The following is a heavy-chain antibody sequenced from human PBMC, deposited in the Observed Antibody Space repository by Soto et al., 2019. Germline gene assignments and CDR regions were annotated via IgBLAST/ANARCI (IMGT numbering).Heavy chain of an antibody. D-gene: IGHD4-17*01. CDR3: ARTDGDLDY. V-gene: IGHV1-8*01. CDR2: TNPKRGYT. Sequence: QVQLVQSGAEVKKPGASVKVSCKASGYTFSRYDINWVRQAPGQGLEWMGWTNPKRGYTGSAQKFQVRITMTRDSSISTAYMELNSLRSEDTAVYYCARTDGDLDYWGQGTLVTVSS. CDR1: GYTFSRYD. J-gene: IGHJ4*02.